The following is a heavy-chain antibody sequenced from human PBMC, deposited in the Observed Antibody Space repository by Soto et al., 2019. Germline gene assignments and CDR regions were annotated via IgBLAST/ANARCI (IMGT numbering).Heavy chain of an antibody. V-gene: IGHV1-69*13. CDR1: GYTFTSYD. CDR3: ARESRGYYDSSGYYFDWFDP. Sequence: GASVKVSCKASGYTFTSYDINWVRQATGQGLEWMGWIIPIFGTANYAQKFQGRVTITADESTSTAYMELSSLRSEDTAVYYCARESRGYYDSSGYYFDWFDPWGQGTLVTVSS. J-gene: IGHJ5*02. D-gene: IGHD3-22*01. CDR2: IIPIFGTA.